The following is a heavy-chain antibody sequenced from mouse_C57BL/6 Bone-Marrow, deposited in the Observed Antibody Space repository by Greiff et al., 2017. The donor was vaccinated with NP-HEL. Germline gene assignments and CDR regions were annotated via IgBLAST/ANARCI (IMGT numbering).Heavy chain of an antibody. J-gene: IGHJ4*01. CDR2: IDPETGGT. Sequence: QVQLQQSGAELVRPGASVTLSCKASGYTFTDYEMHWVKQTPVQGLEWIGAIDPETGGTAYNQKFKGKAILTADKSSSTAYLELRSLTSEDSAVYYGTRDCFYDMDYWGQGTSVTVSS. CDR1: GYTFTDYE. CDR3: TRDCFYDMDY. V-gene: IGHV1-15*01.